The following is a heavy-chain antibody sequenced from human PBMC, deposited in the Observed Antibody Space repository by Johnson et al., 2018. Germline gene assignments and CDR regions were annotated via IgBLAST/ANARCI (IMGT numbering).Heavy chain of an antibody. Sequence: QVQLVQSGAEVKKXGSSVKVXCKASGGTFSSYAISWVRQAPGQGLEWMGGIIPIFGTANYAQKFQGRVTITADESTRTADMELSSLRSEDTAVYYCARDSGARGEGAFDIWGQGTMVTVSS. V-gene: IGHV1-69*12. J-gene: IGHJ3*02. CDR3: ARDSGARGEGAFDI. D-gene: IGHD3-10*01. CDR2: IIPIFGTA. CDR1: GGTFSSYA.